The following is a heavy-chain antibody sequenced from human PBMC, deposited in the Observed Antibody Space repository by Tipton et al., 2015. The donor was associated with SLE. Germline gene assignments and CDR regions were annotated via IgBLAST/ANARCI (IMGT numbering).Heavy chain of an antibody. V-gene: IGHV4-34*01. CDR1: GGSFSGYY. CDR2: INHCGST. D-gene: IGHD5-24*01. CDR3: ATREADWYFDL. Sequence: LRLSCAVYGGSFSGYYWSWIRQPPGKGLEWIGEINHCGSTNYNPSLKSRVTISVDTSKNQFSLKLSSVTAADTAVYYCATREADWYFDLWGRDTLVTVSS. J-gene: IGHJ2*01.